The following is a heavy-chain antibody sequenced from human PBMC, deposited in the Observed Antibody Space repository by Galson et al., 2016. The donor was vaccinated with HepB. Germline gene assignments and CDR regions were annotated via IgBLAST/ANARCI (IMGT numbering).Heavy chain of an antibody. CDR3: ARESDYGSYAGYHFYYIDV. CDR2: IFIGGST. J-gene: IGHJ6*03. Sequence: TLSLTCTVSGGSISGGAYYWGWIRQPAGKGLQWIGRIFIGGSTNYSPSLESRVSISLDTSKNQFSLHLSSVTAADTGVYYCARESDYGSYAGYHFYYIDVWGIGTTVTVSS. CDR1: GGSISGGAYY. V-gene: IGHV4-61*02. D-gene: IGHD4-11*01.